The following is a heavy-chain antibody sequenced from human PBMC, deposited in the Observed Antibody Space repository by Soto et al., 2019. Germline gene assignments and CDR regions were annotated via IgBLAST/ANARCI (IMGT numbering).Heavy chain of an antibody. V-gene: IGHV3-30-3*01. J-gene: IGHJ6*02. CDR3: AREWGLVGVPYDGMDV. Sequence: QVQLVESGGGVVQPGRSLRLSCAASGFTFSSYAMHWVRQAPGKGLEWVAVISYDGSNKYYADSVKGRFTISRDNSKNTLYLQMNSLRAEDTAVYYCAREWGLVGVPYDGMDVWGQGTTVTVSS. CDR2: ISYDGSNK. D-gene: IGHD6-6*01. CDR1: GFTFSSYA.